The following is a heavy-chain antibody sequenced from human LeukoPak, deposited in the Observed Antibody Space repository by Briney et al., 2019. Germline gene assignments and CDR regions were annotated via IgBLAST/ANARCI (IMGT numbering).Heavy chain of an antibody. D-gene: IGHD3-3*01. CDR3: ARGSTRVFWSGYYGQTYYYYMDV. Sequence: PSETLSLTCAVYGGSFSGYYWGWIRQPPGKGLEWIGEINHSGSTNYNPSLKSRVTISVDTSKNQFSLKLSSVTAADTAVYYCARGSTRVFWSGYYGQTYYYYMDVWGKGTTVTVSS. CDR1: GGSFSGYY. J-gene: IGHJ6*03. CDR2: INHSGST. V-gene: IGHV4-34*01.